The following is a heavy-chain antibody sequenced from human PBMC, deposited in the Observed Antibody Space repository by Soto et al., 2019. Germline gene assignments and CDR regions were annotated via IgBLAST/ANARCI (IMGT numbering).Heavy chain of an antibody. CDR3: ATPRGGRYCSGGSCVPIYNWFDP. V-gene: IGHV4-39*01. CDR2: IYYSGST. D-gene: IGHD2-15*01. CDR1: GGSISSSSYY. Sequence: NPSETLSLTCTVSGGSISSSSYYWGWIRQPPGKGLEWIGRIYYSGSTYYNPSLKSRVTISVDTSKNQFSLKLSSVTAADTAVYYCATPRGGRYCSGGSCVPIYNWFDPSGQGTLVTVSS. J-gene: IGHJ5*02.